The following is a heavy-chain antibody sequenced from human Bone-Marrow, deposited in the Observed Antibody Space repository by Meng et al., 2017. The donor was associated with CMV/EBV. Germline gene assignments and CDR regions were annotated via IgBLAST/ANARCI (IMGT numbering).Heavy chain of an antibody. CDR2: IHYRGGT. D-gene: IGHD1-14*01. CDR1: GASISSYY. V-gene: IGHV4-59*01. CDR3: TRGATEPDY. J-gene: IGHJ4*02. Sequence: GSLRLSCAVSGASISSYYWNWIRQPPGKGLEWIGYIHYRGGTNYNPALKSRVTISVDTSNNQFSLKVTSVTAADTAVYYGTRGATEPDYWGQGTLVTVSS.